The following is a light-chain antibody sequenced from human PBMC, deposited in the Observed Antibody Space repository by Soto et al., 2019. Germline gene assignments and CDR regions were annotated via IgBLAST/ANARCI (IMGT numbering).Light chain of an antibody. CDR3: QQYNNWPPDT. V-gene: IGKV3-15*01. Sequence: IVMTQSPATLSVSPGERATLSCRASQTVSNNLAWYQQKPGRAPRLLIYGASTRATGIPARFSGSGSGTEFTLTISSLQSEDFAVYYCQQYNNWPPDTFGQGTRLEIK. J-gene: IGKJ5*01. CDR1: QTVSNN. CDR2: GAS.